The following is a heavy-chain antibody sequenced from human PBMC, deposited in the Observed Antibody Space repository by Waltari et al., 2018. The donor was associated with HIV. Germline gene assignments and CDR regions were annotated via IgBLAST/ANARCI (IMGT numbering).Heavy chain of an antibody. CDR2: IIPIFGTA. CDR3: ARWVPGIAAAGEVFDY. V-gene: IGHV1-69*01. CDR1: GGTSSSHD. D-gene: IGHD6-13*01. J-gene: IGHJ4*02. Sequence: QVQLVQSGAEVKKPGSSVKVSCTASGGTSSSHDISWVPTAPGQGLEWMGGIIPIFGTANYAQKFQGRVTITADESTSTAYMELSSLRSEDTAVYYCARWVPGIAAAGEVFDYWGQGTLVTVSS.